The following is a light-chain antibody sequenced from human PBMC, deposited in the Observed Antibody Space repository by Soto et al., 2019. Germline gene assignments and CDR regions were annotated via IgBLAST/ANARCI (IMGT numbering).Light chain of an antibody. J-gene: IGKJ1*01. V-gene: IGKV1-6*01. CDR1: QGIRDD. CDR3: LQDYIYPWT. CDR2: AAS. Sequence: NQMTPSPSSLSASVGETLTITFRASQGIRDDLAWYQQKPGKAPKLLIYAASSLQSGVPSRFSGSGSGTDFTLTISSLQPEDFATYYCLQDYIYPWTFGQGTKVDIK.